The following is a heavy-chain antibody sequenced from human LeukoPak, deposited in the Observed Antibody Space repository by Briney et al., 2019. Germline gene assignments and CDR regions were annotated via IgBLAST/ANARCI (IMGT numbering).Heavy chain of an antibody. D-gene: IGHD5-18*01. CDR3: ARLVDTAGFWYFDL. CDR1: GFRFRSHA. V-gene: IGHV3-23*01. Sequence: PGGSLRLSCVASGFRFRSHAMSWVRQAPGKGLEWVASIVGSGDTTYYADSVKGRFTISRDNSKNKLYLQMNSLSAEGTAVYYCARLVDTAGFWYFDLWGRGTLVTVSS. CDR2: IVGSGDTT. J-gene: IGHJ2*01.